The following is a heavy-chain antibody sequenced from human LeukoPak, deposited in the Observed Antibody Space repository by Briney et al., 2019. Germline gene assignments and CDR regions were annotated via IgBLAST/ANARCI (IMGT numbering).Heavy chain of an antibody. CDR1: GGSISSGGYY. D-gene: IGHD3-9*01. CDR2: ISGSGGST. V-gene: IGHV3-23*01. J-gene: IGHJ3*02. Sequence: LSLTCTVSGGSISSGGYYWSWVRQAPGKGLEWVSAISGSGGSTYYADSVKGRFTISRDNSKNTLYLQMNSLRAEDTAVYYCAKGFRYFDLPDAFDIWGQGTMVTVSS. CDR3: AKGFRYFDLPDAFDI.